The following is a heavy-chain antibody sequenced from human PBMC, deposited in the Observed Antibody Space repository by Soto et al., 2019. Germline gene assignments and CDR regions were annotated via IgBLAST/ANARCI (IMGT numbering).Heavy chain of an antibody. D-gene: IGHD3-16*01. J-gene: IGHJ4*02. Sequence: QVQLQESGPGLVKPSETLSLTCTVSGGSISSYYWSWIRQPPGKGLEWIGYIYYSGSTNYNPSLKIRVTISVDTSKNQFSRKLSSVTAADTAVYYCARRYGGNFDYWGQGTLVTVSS. CDR2: IYYSGST. CDR1: GGSISSYY. CDR3: ARRYGGNFDY. V-gene: IGHV4-59*01.